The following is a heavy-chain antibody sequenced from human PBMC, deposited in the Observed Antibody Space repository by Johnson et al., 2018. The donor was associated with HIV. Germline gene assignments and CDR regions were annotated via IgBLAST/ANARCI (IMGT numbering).Heavy chain of an antibody. CDR2: INYSGGSA. CDR1: GFNFDDYG. CDR3: ARATYYYDTSGYLIRPRAFDL. D-gene: IGHD3-22*01. Sequence: VLLVESGGGVVQPGRSLRLFCTASGFNFDDYGMSWVRQIPGKGLEWVSGINYSGGSAAYAESVKGRFTISRDNAKNSLYLQMNSLRAEDTALYYCARATYYYDTSGYLIRPRAFDLWGQGTVVTVSS. J-gene: IGHJ3*01. V-gene: IGHV3-20*04.